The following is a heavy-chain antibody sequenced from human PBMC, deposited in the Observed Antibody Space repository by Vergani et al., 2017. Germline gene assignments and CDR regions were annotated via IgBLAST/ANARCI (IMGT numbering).Heavy chain of an antibody. CDR3: ARGRSTVSGY. D-gene: IGHD4-17*01. V-gene: IGHV1-2*02. CDR2: INPNSGGT. Sequence: QVQLVQSGAEVKKPGASVKVSCKASGYTFTSYGISWVRQAPGQGLEWMGWINPNSGGTNYAQKFQGRVTMTRDTSISAAYMELSRLRSDDTAVYYCARGRSTVSGYWGQGTLVTVSS. CDR1: GYTFTSYG. J-gene: IGHJ4*02.